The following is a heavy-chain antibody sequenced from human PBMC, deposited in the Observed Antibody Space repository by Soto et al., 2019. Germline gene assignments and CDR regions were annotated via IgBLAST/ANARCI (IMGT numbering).Heavy chain of an antibody. J-gene: IGHJ6*02. CDR3: ARGDATKIVVTTYYAMDV. CDR1: GGSLSNYG. V-gene: IGHV1-69*13. Sequence: ASVKVSCKASGGSLSNYGISWVRQAPGQGLEWMGGIIPVFGTANYAQKFQGRVTITADESTNIVYMDVTSLRSEDTAVYYCARGDATKIVVTTYYAMDVWGQGTTVTSP. D-gene: IGHD4-17*01. CDR2: IIPVFGTA.